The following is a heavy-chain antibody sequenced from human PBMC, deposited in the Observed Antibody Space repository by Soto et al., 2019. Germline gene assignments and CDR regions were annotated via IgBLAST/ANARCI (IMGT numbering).Heavy chain of an antibody. CDR1: GGTFSSYD. Sequence: SVKVSCKASGGTFSSYDISWVRQAPGQGLEWMGGIIPIFGTTNYAQKFQGRVTITADESTSTAYMELSSLRSEDTAVYYCARSTPYYYDSSGYYYPRSLGYWGQGTLVTVSS. J-gene: IGHJ4*02. V-gene: IGHV1-69*13. D-gene: IGHD3-22*01. CDR3: ARSTPYYYDSSGYYYPRSLGY. CDR2: IIPIFGTT.